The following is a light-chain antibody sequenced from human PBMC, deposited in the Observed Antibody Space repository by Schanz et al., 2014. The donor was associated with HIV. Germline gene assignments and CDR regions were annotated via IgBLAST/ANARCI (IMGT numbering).Light chain of an antibody. CDR1: QGISNS. CDR2: AAS. V-gene: IGKV1-39*01. Sequence: DIQLTQSPSFLSASVGDRVTITCRASQGISNSLAWYQQRPGKAPRVLIYAASTLQRGVPSRFSGSGSGTDFTLTISSLQPEDFATYYCQQSYSNTRTFGQGTKVEIK. J-gene: IGKJ1*01. CDR3: QQSYSNTRT.